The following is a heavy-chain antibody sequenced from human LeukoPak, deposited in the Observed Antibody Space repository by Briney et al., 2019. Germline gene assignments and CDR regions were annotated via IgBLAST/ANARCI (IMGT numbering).Heavy chain of an antibody. CDR2: ISSNNRYI. J-gene: IGHJ4*02. V-gene: IGHV3-21*01. Sequence: PGGSLRLSCAASGFTFSTYSMNWVRQAPGKGLEWVSSISSNNRYIYYADSVKGRITISRDNAKNTLYLQMNSLRAEDTAVYYCARGRYYLDSWGQGTLVTVSS. D-gene: IGHD4-17*01. CDR1: GFTFSTYS. CDR3: ARGRYYLDS.